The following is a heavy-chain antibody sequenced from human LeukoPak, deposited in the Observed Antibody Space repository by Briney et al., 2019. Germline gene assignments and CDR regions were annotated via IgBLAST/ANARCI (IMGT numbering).Heavy chain of an antibody. J-gene: IGHJ4*02. D-gene: IGHD3-10*01. CDR1: GFTFSNAW. CDR2: IKSKTDGRTT. CDR3: STDRGSLFDY. Sequence: GGSLRLSCAASGFTFSNAWMSWVRQALGKGLEWVGRIKSKTDGRTTDYAAPVKGRFTVSRDDSKNTLYLQMTSLKTEDTAVYYCSTDRGSLFDYWGQGTVVTVSS. V-gene: IGHV3-15*01.